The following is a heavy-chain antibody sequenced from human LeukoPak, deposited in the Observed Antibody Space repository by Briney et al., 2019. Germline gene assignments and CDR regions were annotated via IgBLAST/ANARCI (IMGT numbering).Heavy chain of an antibody. CDR1: EFTFSSYW. CDR3: ARATVYLGGYYYYYGMDV. D-gene: IGHD3-16*01. J-gene: IGHJ6*02. V-gene: IGHV3-7*03. CDR2: IKQDGSEK. Sequence: GGFLRLSCAASEFTFSSYWMSWVRQAPGKGLEWVANIKQDGSEKYYVDSMKGRFTISRDNAKSSLYLQMNSLRAEDTAVYYCARATVYLGGYYYYYGMDVWGQGTTVTVSS.